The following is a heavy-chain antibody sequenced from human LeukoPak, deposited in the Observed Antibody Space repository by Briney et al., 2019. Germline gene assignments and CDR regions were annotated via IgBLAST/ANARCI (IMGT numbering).Heavy chain of an antibody. CDR2: IYSGGST. CDR3: ASSGISYYYGMDV. V-gene: IGHV3-66*01. D-gene: IGHD2-21*01. J-gene: IGHJ6*02. Sequence: GGSLRLSCAASGFTVSSNYMSWVRQAPGKGLEWVSVIYSGGSTYYADSVKGRFTISRDNSKNTLYLQMNSLRAEDTAVYYCASSGISYYYGMDVWGQGTTVTVPS. CDR1: GFTVSSNY.